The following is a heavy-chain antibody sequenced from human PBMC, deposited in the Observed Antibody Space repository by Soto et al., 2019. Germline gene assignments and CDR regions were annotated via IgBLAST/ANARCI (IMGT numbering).Heavy chain of an antibody. D-gene: IGHD3-10*01. J-gene: IGHJ4*02. CDR3: ARDQGYNSPFDH. CDR2: INPSGGGT. Sequence: ASVKVSGKASGFTLTSHYMHWVRQAPGQGLEWMGMINPSGGGTSYAQKLQDRVTMTGDTSTSTVYMELRSLRSEDTAVYYCARDQGYNSPFDHWGQGTLVNVSS. V-gene: IGHV1-46*04. CDR1: GFTLTSHY.